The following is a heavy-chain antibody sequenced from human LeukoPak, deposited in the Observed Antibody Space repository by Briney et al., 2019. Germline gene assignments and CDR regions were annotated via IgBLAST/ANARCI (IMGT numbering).Heavy chain of an antibody. Sequence: SETLSLTCSVSGDSMSDYYWSWIRQPPGRGLEWIGYMFYSGATSYNPSLKSRVTLSTDTSKNHFSLKLSSVTAADTGVYYCARHDNYPGFGRGFDPWGQGFLVTVTS. J-gene: IGHJ5*02. CDR1: GDSMSDYY. D-gene: IGHD1-14*01. CDR2: MFYSGAT. CDR3: ARHDNYPGFGRGFDP. V-gene: IGHV4-59*08.